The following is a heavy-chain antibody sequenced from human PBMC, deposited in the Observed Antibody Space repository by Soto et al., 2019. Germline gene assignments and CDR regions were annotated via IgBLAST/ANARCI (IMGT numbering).Heavy chain of an antibody. V-gene: IGHV3-21*01. CDR2: ISSSTSFI. Sequence: ELHLVESGGGLVKPGGSLRLSCAASELTFSSYGMNWVRQAPGKGLEWVSAISSSTSFIHYADSVKGRFTISRDNAKNSLYLQMNSLRAEDTAMYYCASGYHDRIGFYFDSRGQGTLVTVSS. CDR3: ASGYHDRIGFYFDS. J-gene: IGHJ4*02. D-gene: IGHD3-22*01. CDR1: ELTFSSYG.